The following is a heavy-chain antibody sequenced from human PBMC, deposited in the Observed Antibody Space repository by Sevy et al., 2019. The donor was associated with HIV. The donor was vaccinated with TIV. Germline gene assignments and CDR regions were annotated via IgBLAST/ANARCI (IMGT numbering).Heavy chain of an antibody. D-gene: IGHD2-2*01. CDR3: ASEGYCSSTSCYFWGMDV. Sequence: SETLSLTCAVYGGSFSGYYWSWIRQPPGKGLEWIGEINHSGSTNYNPSLKSRVTISVDTSKNQFSLKLSSVTAADTAVFYCASEGYCSSTSCYFWGMDVWGQGTTVTVSS. CDR2: INHSGST. J-gene: IGHJ6*02. CDR1: GGSFSGYY. V-gene: IGHV4-34*01.